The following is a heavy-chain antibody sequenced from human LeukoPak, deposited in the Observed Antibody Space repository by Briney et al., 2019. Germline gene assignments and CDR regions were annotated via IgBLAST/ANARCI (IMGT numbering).Heavy chain of an antibody. CDR2: ISSNGGST. CDR1: GFTFSSYA. V-gene: IGHV3-64*01. CDR3: ARDPPAVAANTYG. J-gene: IGHJ4*02. D-gene: IGHD6-6*01. Sequence: GGSLRLSCAASGFTFSSYAMHWVRQAPGKGLEYVSAISSNGGSTYYANSVKGRFTISRDNSKNTLYLQMNSLRVDDTAVYYCARDPPAVAANTYGWGQGTLVTVSS.